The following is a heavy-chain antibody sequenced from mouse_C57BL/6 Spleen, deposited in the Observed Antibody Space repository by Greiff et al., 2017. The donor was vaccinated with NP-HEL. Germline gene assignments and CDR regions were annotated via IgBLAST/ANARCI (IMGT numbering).Heavy chain of an antibody. CDR2: ISYSGST. D-gene: IGHD2-3*01. Sequence: VQLQQSGPGMVKPSQSLSLTCTVTGYSITSGYDWHWIRHFPGNKLEWMGYISYSGSTNYNPSLKSRISITHDTSKNHFFLKLNSVTTEDTATYYCARDDGTWYFDYWGQGTTLTVSS. CDR3: ARDDGTWYFDY. J-gene: IGHJ2*01. V-gene: IGHV3-1*01. CDR1: GYSITSGYD.